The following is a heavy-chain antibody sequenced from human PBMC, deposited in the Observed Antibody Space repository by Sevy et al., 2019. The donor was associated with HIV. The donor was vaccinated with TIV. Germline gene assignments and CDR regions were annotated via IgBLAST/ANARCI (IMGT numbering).Heavy chain of an antibody. J-gene: IGHJ3*02. CDR2: IKQNGSEK. CDR3: AREGYYDSSGYPSGAFDI. CDR1: GFTFSSYW. V-gene: IGHV3-7*01. D-gene: IGHD3-22*01. Sequence: GGSLRLSCAASGFTFSSYWMSWVRQAPGKGLEWVANIKQNGSEKYYVDSVKGRFTISRDNAKNSLYLQMNSLRAGDTAVYYCAREGYYDSSGYPSGAFDIWGQGTMVTVSS.